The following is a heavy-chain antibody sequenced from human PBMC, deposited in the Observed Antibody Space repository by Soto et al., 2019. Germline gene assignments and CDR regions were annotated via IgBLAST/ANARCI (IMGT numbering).Heavy chain of an antibody. CDR3: ARHFYSGSYYYGMDV. J-gene: IGHJ6*02. CDR2: IYPGDSDT. D-gene: IGHD1-26*01. CDR1: GYSFTSYW. Sequence: GESLKISCKGSGYSFTSYWIGWVRQMPGKGLEWMGIIYPGDSDTRYSPSFQGQVTISADKSISTAYLQWSSLKASDTAMYYCARHFYSGSYYYGMDVWGQGTTVTVSS. V-gene: IGHV5-51*01.